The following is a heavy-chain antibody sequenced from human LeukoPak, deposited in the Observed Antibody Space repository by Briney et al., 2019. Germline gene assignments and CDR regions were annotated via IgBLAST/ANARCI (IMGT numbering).Heavy chain of an antibody. J-gene: IGHJ4*02. CDR1: GFTFSSYG. CDR2: ISYDGSNK. D-gene: IGHD4-17*01. V-gene: IGHV3-30*18. Sequence: GGSLRLSCAASGFTFSSYGMHWVRQAPGKGLEWVAVISYDGSNKYYADSVKGRFTISRDNSKNTLYLQMNSLRAEDTVVYYCAKDRRGGAPKTTVTTLFDYWGQGTLVTVSS. CDR3: AKDRRGGAPKTTVTTLFDY.